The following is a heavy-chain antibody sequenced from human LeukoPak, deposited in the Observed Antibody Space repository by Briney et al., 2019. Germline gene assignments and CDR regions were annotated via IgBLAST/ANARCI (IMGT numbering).Heavy chain of an antibody. Sequence: SETLSLTCAVCGGSFSGYYWSWIRQPPGKGLEWIGEINHSGSTNYNPSLKSRVTISVDTSKNQFSLKLSSVTAADTAVYYCARVRVRHDYYYYYYGMDVWGQGTTVTVSS. CDR2: INHSGST. CDR3: ARVRVRHDYYYYYYGMDV. D-gene: IGHD3-10*01. V-gene: IGHV4-34*01. CDR1: GGSFSGYY. J-gene: IGHJ6*02.